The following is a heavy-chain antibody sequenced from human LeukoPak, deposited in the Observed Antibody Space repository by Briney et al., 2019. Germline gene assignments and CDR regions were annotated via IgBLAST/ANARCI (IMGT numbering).Heavy chain of an antibody. CDR1: GGSISSYY. CDR2: INHSGST. Sequence: SETLSLTCTVSGGSISSYYWSWIRQPPGEGLEWIGEINHSGSTNYNPSLKSQVTISVDTSKNQFSLKLSSVTAADTAVYYCARGYYYDSSLPTWGQGTLVTVSS. D-gene: IGHD3-22*01. CDR3: ARGYYYDSSLPT. V-gene: IGHV4-34*01. J-gene: IGHJ5*02.